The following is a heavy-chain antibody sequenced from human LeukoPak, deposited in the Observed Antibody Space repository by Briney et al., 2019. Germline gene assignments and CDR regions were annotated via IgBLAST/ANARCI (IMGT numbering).Heavy chain of an antibody. CDR2: IIPIFGTA. V-gene: IGHV1-69*13. Sequence: ASVNVSCKASRGTFSSYVISWVRQAPGQGLEWMGGIIPIFGTANYAQKFQGRVTITADESTSTAYMELSSLRSEDTAEYYCAISGSSYNNDFDYWGQGTLVTVSS. CDR3: AISGSSYNNDFDY. J-gene: IGHJ4*02. D-gene: IGHD3-10*01. CDR1: RGTFSSYV.